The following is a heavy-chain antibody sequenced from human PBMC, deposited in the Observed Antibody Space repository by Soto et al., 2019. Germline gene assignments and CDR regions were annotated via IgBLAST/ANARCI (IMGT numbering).Heavy chain of an antibody. J-gene: IGHJ5*01. V-gene: IGHV4-30-4*01. CDR2: IFYSGST. CDR1: GDSITSGDYY. CDR3: ARAEVAVAGSGWFDA. D-gene: IGHD6-19*01. Sequence: PSETLSLTCTVSGDSITSGDYYWSWVRQPPGKGLEWIGYIFYSGSTYYKASLKSRVTISLDMSRNQFSLKLTSVTAADTAVYYCARAEVAVAGSGWFDAWGHGTLVTGSS.